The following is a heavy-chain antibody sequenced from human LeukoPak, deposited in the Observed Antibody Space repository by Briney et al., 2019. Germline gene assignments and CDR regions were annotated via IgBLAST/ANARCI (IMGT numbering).Heavy chain of an antibody. J-gene: IGHJ4*02. CDR2: IYYSGST. V-gene: IGHV4-59*01. D-gene: IGHD6-19*01. CDR1: GGSISSYY. CDR3: ARGPVAGTFYPQYYFDY. Sequence: SETLSLTCTVSGGSISSYYRSWIRQPPGKGLEWIGYIYYSGSTNYKPSLKSRVTISVDTSKNQFSLKLSSVTAADTAVYYCARGPVAGTFYPQYYFDYWGQGTLVTVSS.